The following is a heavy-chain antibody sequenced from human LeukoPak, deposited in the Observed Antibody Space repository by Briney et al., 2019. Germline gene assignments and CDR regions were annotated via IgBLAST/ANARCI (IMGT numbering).Heavy chain of an antibody. CDR3: ARGRGMTTIDY. Sequence: SETLSLTCTVSGGSISSSSYYWGWIRQPPGKGLEWIGSIYYSGSTYYDPSLKSRVTISVDTSKNQFSLKLSSVTAADTAVYYCARGRGMTTIDYWGQGTLVTVSS. V-gene: IGHV4-39*01. D-gene: IGHD4-17*01. CDR1: GGSISSSSYY. J-gene: IGHJ4*02. CDR2: IYYSGST.